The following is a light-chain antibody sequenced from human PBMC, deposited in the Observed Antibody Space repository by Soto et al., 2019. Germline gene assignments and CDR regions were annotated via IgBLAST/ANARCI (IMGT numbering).Light chain of an antibody. CDR3: QQYGSSPIT. CDR2: GAS. CDR1: QSVRSN. Sequence: EIVMTQSPVTLSVSPGERATLSCMASQSVRSNIAWYQQKPGQAPRLLIYGASSRATGIPDRFSGSGSGTDFTLTISRLEPEDFAVYYCQQYGSSPITFGQGTRLEIK. J-gene: IGKJ5*01. V-gene: IGKV3-20*01.